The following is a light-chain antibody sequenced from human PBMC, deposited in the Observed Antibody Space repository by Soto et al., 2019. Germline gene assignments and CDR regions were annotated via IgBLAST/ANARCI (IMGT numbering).Light chain of an antibody. V-gene: IGLV2-8*01. CDR2: EVS. Sequence: SALTQPPSASGSPGQSVTISCTGTSSDVGGYNYVSWYQQHPGKAPKLMIYEVSKRPSGVPDRFSGSKSGKTASLTVSGPQAEVEADYYCSSYAGSNNPYVFGTGTKGTVL. J-gene: IGLJ1*01. CDR3: SSYAGSNNPYV. CDR1: SSDVGGYNY.